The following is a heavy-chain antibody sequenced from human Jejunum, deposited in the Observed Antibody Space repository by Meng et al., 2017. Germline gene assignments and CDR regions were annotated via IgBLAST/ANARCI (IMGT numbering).Heavy chain of an antibody. Sequence: GESLKISCAASGFTFSDAWMTWVRPAPGKGLEWVCRIKRKRSSGTIDYAAPAKGRFAISRDDSKNTVYLQMNILKTEDTAVYFCKWDQKFYYGLDFWGQGTMVTVSS. CDR1: GFTFSDAW. V-gene: IGHV3-15*01. J-gene: IGHJ6*02. CDR2: IKRKRSSGTI. CDR3: KWDQKFYYGLDF. D-gene: IGHD1-26*01.